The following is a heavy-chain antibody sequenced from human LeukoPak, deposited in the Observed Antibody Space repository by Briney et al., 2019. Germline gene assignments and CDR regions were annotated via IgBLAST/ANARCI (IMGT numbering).Heavy chain of an antibody. D-gene: IGHD3-9*01. CDR2: ISGYNGNT. V-gene: IGHV1-18*01. J-gene: IGHJ4*02. CDR3: ARAGYDILTLAPDPANDY. CDR1: GYTFTRYG. Sequence: ASVKVSCKASGYTFTRYGISWVRQAPGQGLEWMGWISGYNGNTKYAQKFQGRGTMTTDTSTSTASMELRSLRSDDTAVYYCARAGYDILTLAPDPANDYWGQGILVTVSS.